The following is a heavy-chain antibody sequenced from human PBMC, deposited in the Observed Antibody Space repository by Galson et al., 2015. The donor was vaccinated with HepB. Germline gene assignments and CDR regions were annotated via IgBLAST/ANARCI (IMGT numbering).Heavy chain of an antibody. J-gene: IGHJ5*02. Sequence: SLRLSCAASGFTFSSYWMHWVRQAPEKGPVWVSRINSDGSSTIYADSVKGRFTISRDNAKSTQYLQMNSLRAEDTAVYYCARAARAYDFWSGYNGLSGFDPWGQGTLFTVSS. CDR1: GFTFSSYW. V-gene: IGHV3-74*01. CDR3: ARAARAYDFWSGYNGLSGFDP. CDR2: INSDGSST. D-gene: IGHD3-3*01.